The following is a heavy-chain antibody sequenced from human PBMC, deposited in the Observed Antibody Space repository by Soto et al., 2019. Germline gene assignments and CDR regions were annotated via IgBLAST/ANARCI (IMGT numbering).Heavy chain of an antibody. CDR3: ARDSAYSSSSDYYYGMDX. D-gene: IGHD6-6*01. CDR2: INPNSGGT. CDR1: GYTFTGYY. J-gene: IGHJ6*02. Sequence: GASVKVSCKASGYTFTGYYMHWVRQAPGQGLEWMGWINPNSGGTNYAQKFQGWVTMTRDTSISTAYMELSRLRSDDTAVYYCARDSAYSSSSDYYYGMDXWGQGTTVTVSS. V-gene: IGHV1-2*04.